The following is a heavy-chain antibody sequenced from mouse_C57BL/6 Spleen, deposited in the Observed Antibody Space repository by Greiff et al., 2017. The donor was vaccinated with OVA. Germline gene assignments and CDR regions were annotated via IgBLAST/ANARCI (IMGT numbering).Heavy chain of an antibody. CDR1: GYSFTDYN. Sequence: EVQLQESGPELVKPGASVKISCKASGYSFTDYNMNWVKQSNGKSLEWIGVINPNYGTTSYNQKFKGKATLTVDQSSSTAYMQLNSLTSEDSAVYYCAREITTVVADYFDYWGQGTTLTVSS. CDR2: INPNYGTT. D-gene: IGHD1-1*01. CDR3: AREITTVVADYFDY. V-gene: IGHV1-39*01. J-gene: IGHJ2*01.